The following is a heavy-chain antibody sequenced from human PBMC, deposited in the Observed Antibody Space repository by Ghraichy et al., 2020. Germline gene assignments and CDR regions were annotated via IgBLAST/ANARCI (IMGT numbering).Heavy chain of an antibody. CDR3: ARKHYKSGFFHL. D-gene: IGHD3-3*02. CDR1: EFIFSDYY. J-gene: IGHJ2*01. V-gene: IGHV3-11*06. Sequence: GGSLRLSCAASEFIFSDYYMSWIRQAPGQGLEWVSYICSDCTYTDYADSVKGRFTISRDNSKNSLYLQMNSLRAADTAVYYWARKHYKSGFFHLWGRGTLVTVSS. CDR2: ICSDCTYT.